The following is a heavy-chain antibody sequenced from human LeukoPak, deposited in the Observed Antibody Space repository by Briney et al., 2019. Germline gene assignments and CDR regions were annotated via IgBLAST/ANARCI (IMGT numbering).Heavy chain of an antibody. CDR1: GFTFSSYS. D-gene: IGHD1-26*01. Sequence: PGGSLRLSCAASGFTFSSYSMNWVRQDPGKGLEWVSYISSSSSTIYYADSVKGRFTISRDNAKNSLYLQMNSLRAEDTAVYYGARYIVGAKGYWGQGTLVTVSS. CDR2: ISSSSSTI. V-gene: IGHV3-48*01. CDR3: ARYIVGAKGY. J-gene: IGHJ4*02.